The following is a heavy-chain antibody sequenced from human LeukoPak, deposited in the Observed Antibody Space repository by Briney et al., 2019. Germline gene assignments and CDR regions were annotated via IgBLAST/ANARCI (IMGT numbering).Heavy chain of an antibody. CDR2: VIGSSGAT. CDR1: GFSFTKYA. V-gene: IGHV3-23*01. J-gene: IGHJ4*02. Sequence: GGSLRLPCAASGFSFTKYAMNWVRRAPGKRLEWVAVVIGSSGATDYADSVKGRFTISRDNSKNTLFLQMNSLRAEDTAIYYCAKGAYDFLEIAYFDYWGQGALVTVSS. D-gene: IGHD3-3*01. CDR3: AKGAYDFLEIAYFDY.